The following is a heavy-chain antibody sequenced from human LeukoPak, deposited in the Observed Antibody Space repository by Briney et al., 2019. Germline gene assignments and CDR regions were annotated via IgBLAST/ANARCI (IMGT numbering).Heavy chain of an antibody. D-gene: IGHD3-22*01. CDR2: ISSSSSTI. CDR3: ARPSPESNYYDSSGDFDY. Sequence: GGSLRLSCAASGFTFSSYSMHWVRQAPGKGLEWVSYISSSSSTIYYADSVKGRFTISRDNAKNSLYLQMNSLRDEDTAVYYCARPSPESNYYDSSGDFDYWGQGTLVTVSS. V-gene: IGHV3-48*02. J-gene: IGHJ4*02. CDR1: GFTFSSYS.